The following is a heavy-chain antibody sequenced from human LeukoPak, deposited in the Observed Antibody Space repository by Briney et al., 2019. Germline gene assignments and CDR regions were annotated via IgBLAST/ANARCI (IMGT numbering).Heavy chain of an antibody. CDR3: ARDWAMVRGLPYYFDY. CDR2: ISYDGSNK. V-gene: IGHV3-30*04. J-gene: IGHJ4*02. Sequence: GRSLRLSCAASGFTFSSYAMHWVRQAPGKGLEWVAVISYDGSNKYYADSVKGRFTISRDNSKNTLYLQMNSLRAEDTAVYYCARDWAMVRGLPYYFDYWGQGTLVTVSS. CDR1: GFTFSSYA. D-gene: IGHD3-10*01.